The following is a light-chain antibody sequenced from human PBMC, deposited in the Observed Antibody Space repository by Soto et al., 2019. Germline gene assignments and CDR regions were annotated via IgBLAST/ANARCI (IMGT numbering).Light chain of an antibody. CDR2: DNT. J-gene: IGLJ3*02. Sequence: QSVLTQSPSVSAAPGQKVTISCSGSSSNIGNNYVSWYQQLPGTAPKLLIYDNTRRPLGIPDRFSGSKSGTSATLTITGLQTGDEADYYCATWDSALSAGVFGGGTKLTVL. CDR1: SSNIGNNY. V-gene: IGLV1-51*01. CDR3: ATWDSALSAGV.